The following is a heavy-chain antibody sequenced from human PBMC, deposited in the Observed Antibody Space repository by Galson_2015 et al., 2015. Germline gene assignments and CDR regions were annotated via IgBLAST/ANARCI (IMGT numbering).Heavy chain of an antibody. V-gene: IGHV6-1*01. D-gene: IGHD2-8*01. J-gene: IGHJ4*02. CDR2: TYYRSKWNN. CDR3: ARDQYRGTYGGAYWEPGY. CDR1: GDSVSSNSAA. Sequence: CAISGDSVSSNSAAWNWIRQSPARGLEWLGRTYYRSKWNNDYAASVKGRITINPDTSKNQFSLQLNSVTPEDTAIYYCARDQYRGTYGGAYWEPGYWGQGTLVTVSS.